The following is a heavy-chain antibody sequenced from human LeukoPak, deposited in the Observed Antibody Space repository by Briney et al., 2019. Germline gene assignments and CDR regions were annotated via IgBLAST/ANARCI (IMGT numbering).Heavy chain of an antibody. Sequence: SVKVSCKASGFTFSSSATQWVRQARGQRLEWIGRIVVGNSNTNYAQKFQERVTITRDMSTSTAYMELGSLRSEDTAVYYCAAEGMVRFLDVWGQGTTVTVSS. J-gene: IGHJ6*02. V-gene: IGHV1-58*02. CDR1: GFTFSSSA. CDR2: IVVGNSNT. CDR3: AAEGMVRFLDV. D-gene: IGHD3-3*01.